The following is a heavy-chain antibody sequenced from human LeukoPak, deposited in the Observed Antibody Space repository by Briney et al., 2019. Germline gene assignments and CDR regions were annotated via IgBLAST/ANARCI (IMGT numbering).Heavy chain of an antibody. CDR1: GFTFITYT. D-gene: IGHD5-12*01. J-gene: IGHJ4*02. V-gene: IGHV3-21*01. CDR2: IDSSSSHI. Sequence: GGSLRLSCAASGFTFITYTMNWVRQAPGKGLEWVSSIDSSSSHIYYTDSVKGRFTISRDNAKNALYLQMNSLRAEDTAVYYCVRGPATDPFDYWGQGTLVTVSS. CDR3: VRGPATDPFDY.